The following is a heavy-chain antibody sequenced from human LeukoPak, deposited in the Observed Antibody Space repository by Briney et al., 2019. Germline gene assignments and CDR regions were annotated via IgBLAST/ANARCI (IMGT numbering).Heavy chain of an antibody. D-gene: IGHD4-17*01. CDR3: ARSFEPPTVTASLIAFDY. V-gene: IGHV4-39*01. Sequence: PSETLSLTCTVSGGSISSSSYYWGWIRQPPGKRLEWIGTIYYSGSTYYNTSLKSRVTISVDTSNNQFSLRLSSVTAADTAVYYCARSFEPPTVTASLIAFDYWGQGTLVTVSS. J-gene: IGHJ4*02. CDR2: IYYSGST. CDR1: GGSISSSSYY.